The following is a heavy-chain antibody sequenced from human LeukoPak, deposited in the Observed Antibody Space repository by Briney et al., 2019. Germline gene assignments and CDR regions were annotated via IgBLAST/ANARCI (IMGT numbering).Heavy chain of an antibody. CDR1: GYSFSSYW. CDR2: IYPGDSDT. Sequence: GESLKISCDGSGYSFSSYWIGWVRQMPGRGLEWMGTIYPGDSDTRYNPSLQGQVTISADKSINTAYLQWSSLKASDTAMYYCARRPNYYDSSGNYYFDYWGQGTLVTVSS. V-gene: IGHV5-51*01. D-gene: IGHD3-22*01. CDR3: ARRPNYYDSSGNYYFDY. J-gene: IGHJ4*02.